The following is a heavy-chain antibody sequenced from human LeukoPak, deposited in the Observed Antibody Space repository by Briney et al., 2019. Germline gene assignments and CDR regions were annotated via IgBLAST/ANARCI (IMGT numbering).Heavy chain of an antibody. CDR3: AREAGGYDSSGYYAKAFDI. D-gene: IGHD3-22*01. V-gene: IGHV3-30-3*01. Sequence: GGSLRLSCAASRFTLRNYAMSWVRQAPGKGLEWVAVISYDGSNKYYADSVKGRFTISRDNSKNTLYLQMNSLRAEDTAVYYCAREAGGYDSSGYYAKAFDIWGQGTMVTVSS. J-gene: IGHJ3*02. CDR2: ISYDGSNK. CDR1: RFTLRNYA.